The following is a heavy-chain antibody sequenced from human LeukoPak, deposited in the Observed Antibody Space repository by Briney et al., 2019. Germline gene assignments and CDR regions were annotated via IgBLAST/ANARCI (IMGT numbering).Heavy chain of an antibody. D-gene: IGHD3-3*01. CDR1: GFSFTSAW. CDR3: TTDFSHFDFSSGYYSY. Sequence: GGSLRLSCAASGFSFTSAWMVWVRQAPGKGLEWVGRIQSNLDGGTTDFAAPVKGRFTISRDELARTVYLEMNNLKADDTGVYYCTTDFSHFDFSSGYYSYWGQGSLVTVSS. V-gene: IGHV3-15*01. J-gene: IGHJ4*02. CDR2: IQSNLDGGTT.